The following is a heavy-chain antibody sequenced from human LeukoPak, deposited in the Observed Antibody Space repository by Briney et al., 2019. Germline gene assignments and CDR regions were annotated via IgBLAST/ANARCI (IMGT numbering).Heavy chain of an antibody. CDR1: RFTFSSYA. CDR2: IIGTGGNT. J-gene: IGHJ4*02. CDR3: AEGGVLLSGVMQLSRYFDY. Sequence: GGSLRLSCAASRFTFSSYAMSWVRQVPGKGLEWVLVIIGTGGNTYYSDSVKGRFTISRDNSTNTLYLQMSSLRAEDTAVYYCAEGGVLLSGVMQLSRYFDYWSQGPLVTVSS. V-gene: IGHV3-23*01. D-gene: IGHD3-10*01.